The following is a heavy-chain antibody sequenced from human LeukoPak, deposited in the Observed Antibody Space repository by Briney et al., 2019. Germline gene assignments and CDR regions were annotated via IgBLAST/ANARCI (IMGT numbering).Heavy chain of an antibody. J-gene: IGHJ5*02. CDR3: ARGLRSCNSASCHPTWFDP. CDR2: ISHSSNYK. Sequence: PGGSLRLSCEASDLTFSGYIMNWVRLAPGRGLEWASSISHSSNYKYYADSVKGRFTISRDNAMNSLYLQMNSLRAEDTAVYYCARGLRSCNSASCHPTWFDPWGQGALVTVSS. D-gene: IGHD2-2*01. V-gene: IGHV3-21*01. CDR1: DLTFSGYI.